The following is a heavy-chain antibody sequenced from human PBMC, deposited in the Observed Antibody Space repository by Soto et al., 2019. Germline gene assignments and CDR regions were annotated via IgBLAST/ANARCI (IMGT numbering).Heavy chain of an antibody. CDR1: GGSFSGYY. V-gene: IGHV4-34*01. Sequence: PSETLSLTCAVYGGSFSGYYWSWIRQPPGKGLEWIGETNHSGSTNYNPSLKSRVTISVDTSKNQFSLKLSSVTAADTAVYYCAKGTVLVRFFGLAYWGQGTLVTVSS. J-gene: IGHJ4*02. CDR2: TNHSGST. D-gene: IGHD3-3*01. CDR3: AKGTVLVRFFGLAY.